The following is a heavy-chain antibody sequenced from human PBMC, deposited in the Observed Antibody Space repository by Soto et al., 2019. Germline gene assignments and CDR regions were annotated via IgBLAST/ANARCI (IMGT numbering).Heavy chain of an antibody. D-gene: IGHD3-10*01. V-gene: IGHV4-30-4*01. J-gene: IGHJ5*02. Sequence: SETLSLTCSVSGGSISSGDYYWSWIRQPPGKGLEWIGYIYYSGSTYYNPSLKSRVTISVDTSKNQFSLKLSSVTAADTAVYYCARAGVQNWFDPWGQGTLVTVSS. CDR3: ARAGVQNWFDP. CDR1: GGSISSGDYY. CDR2: IYYSGST.